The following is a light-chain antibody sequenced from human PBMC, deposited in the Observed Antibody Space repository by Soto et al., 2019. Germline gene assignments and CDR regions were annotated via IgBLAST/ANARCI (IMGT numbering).Light chain of an antibody. J-gene: IGLJ3*02. CDR1: KSNIRSNH. CDR2: RND. V-gene: IGLV1-47*01. Sequence: QSVLTQSPSASGTPGQRVTISCSGSKSNIRSNHVYWYQQVPGTAPKLLIYRNDERPSGVPDRFSGSKSGTSASLAISGLRSEDEADYYCAAWDDSLSGPVFGGGTKLTVL. CDR3: AAWDDSLSGPV.